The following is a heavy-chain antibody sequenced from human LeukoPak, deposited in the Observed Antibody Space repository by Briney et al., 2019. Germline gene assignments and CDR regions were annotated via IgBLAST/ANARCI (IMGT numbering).Heavy chain of an antibody. CDR3: ARENPSGYYNRPIDY. D-gene: IGHD3-22*01. Sequence: SQTLSLTCTVSGGSISSGGYYWSWIRQHPGKGLEWIGYIYYSGSIKYNPSLKSRVTMSVDTSKNQFSLELSSVTAADTAIYYCARENPSGYYNRPIDYWGQGTLVTVSS. J-gene: IGHJ4*02. V-gene: IGHV4-31*03. CDR2: IYYSGSI. CDR1: GGSISSGGYY.